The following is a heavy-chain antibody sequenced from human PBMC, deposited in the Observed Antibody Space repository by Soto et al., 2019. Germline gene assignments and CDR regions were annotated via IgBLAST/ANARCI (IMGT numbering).Heavy chain of an antibody. CDR2: ISHTGST. Sequence: SETLSLTCAVSGGSITSGNSYSWSWIRQPPGKGLEWIGSISHTGSTSYNPSLKSRLTMSVDKSKNQFSLRLSSVTAADMAVYYCARAVAPYFGTWFHPCGQGSLVTVSS. CDR1: GGSITSGNSYS. J-gene: IGHJ5*02. V-gene: IGHV4-30-2*01. D-gene: IGHD3-10*01. CDR3: ARAVAPYFGTWFHP.